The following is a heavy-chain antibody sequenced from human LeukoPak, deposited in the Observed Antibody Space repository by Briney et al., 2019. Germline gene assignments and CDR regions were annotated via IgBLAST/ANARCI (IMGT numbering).Heavy chain of an antibody. J-gene: IGHJ4*02. Sequence: GGSLRLSCAASGFTFSSYSMNWVRQAPGKGLEWVSSISSSSSYIYYADSVKGRFTISRDNAKNSLYLQMNSLRGEDTAVYYCARERYYYDSSGYYYWGQGTLVTVSS. CDR3: ARERYYYDSSGYYY. CDR1: GFTFSSYS. CDR2: ISSSSSYI. D-gene: IGHD3-22*01. V-gene: IGHV3-21*01.